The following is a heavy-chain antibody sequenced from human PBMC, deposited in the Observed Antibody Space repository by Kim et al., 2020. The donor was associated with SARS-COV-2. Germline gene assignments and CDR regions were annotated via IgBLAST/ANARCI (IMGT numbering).Heavy chain of an antibody. CDR3: ARGTVMVRGVTNANWFDP. CDR1: GGSFSGYY. CDR2: INHSGST. J-gene: IGHJ5*02. V-gene: IGHV4-34*01. D-gene: IGHD3-10*01. Sequence: SETLSLTCAVYGGSFSGYYWSWIRQPPGKGLEWIGEINHSGSTNYNPSLKSRVTISVDTSKNQFSLKLSSVTAADTAVYYCARGTVMVRGVTNANWFDPWGQGTLVTVSS.